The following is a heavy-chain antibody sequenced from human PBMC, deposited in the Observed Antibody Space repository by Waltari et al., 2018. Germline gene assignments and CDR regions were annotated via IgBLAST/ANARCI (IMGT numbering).Heavy chain of an antibody. CDR1: GGSISSGSYY. Sequence: QVQLQESGPGLVKPSQTLSLTCTVSGGSISSGSYYWSWIRQPAGKGLEWIGRIYTSGSTNYNPSLKSRVTISVDTSKNQFSLKLSSVTAADTAVYYCARDSIAARPVGWFDPWGQGTLVTVSS. CDR2: IYTSGST. V-gene: IGHV4-61*02. D-gene: IGHD6-6*01. J-gene: IGHJ5*02. CDR3: ARDSIAARPVGWFDP.